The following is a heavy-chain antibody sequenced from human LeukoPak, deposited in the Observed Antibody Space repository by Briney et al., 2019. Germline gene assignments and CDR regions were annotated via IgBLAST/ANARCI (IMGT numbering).Heavy chain of an antibody. Sequence: PSQTLSLTCTVSGGSISSGSYYWSWIRQPAGKGLEWIGRIYTSGSTNYNPSLKSRVTISVDKSKNQFSLKLSSVTAADTAVYYCARDRSLGGARNWFDPWGQGTLVTVSS. CDR1: GGSISSGSYY. D-gene: IGHD2-21*01. V-gene: IGHV4-61*02. CDR3: ARDRSLGGARNWFDP. CDR2: IYTSGST. J-gene: IGHJ5*02.